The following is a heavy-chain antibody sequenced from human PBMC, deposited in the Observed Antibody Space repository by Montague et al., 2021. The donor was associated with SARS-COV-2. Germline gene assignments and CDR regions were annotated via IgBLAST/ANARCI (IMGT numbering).Heavy chain of an antibody. D-gene: IGHD6-13*01. J-gene: IGHJ4*02. CDR1: GDSVSSNNVA. CDR2: TNYRSKWHY. CDR3: ARDGGMYSSSWYLGYFDY. V-gene: IGHV6-1*01. Sequence: CAISGDSVSSNNVAWNWIRQSPSRGLEWLGRTNYRSKWHYDYAVXVKSRILIIPNTSENQFSLQLNSVTPEDTAVYYCARDGGMYSSSWYLGYFDYWGQGTRVTVSS.